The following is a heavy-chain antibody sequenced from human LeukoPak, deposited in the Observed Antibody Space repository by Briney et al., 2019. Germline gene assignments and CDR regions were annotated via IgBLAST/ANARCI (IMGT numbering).Heavy chain of an antibody. CDR1: GGTFSSYA. J-gene: IGHJ2*01. Sequence: GASVKVSCKASGGTFSSYAISWVRQAPGQGLEWMGGIIPIFGTANYAQKFQGRVTMTEDTSTDTAYMELSSLRSEDTAVYYCATYHYDFWSGYWFGPSGYFDLWGRGTLVTVSS. CDR2: IIPIFGTA. V-gene: IGHV1-69*06. D-gene: IGHD3-3*01. CDR3: ATYHYDFWSGYWFGPSGYFDL.